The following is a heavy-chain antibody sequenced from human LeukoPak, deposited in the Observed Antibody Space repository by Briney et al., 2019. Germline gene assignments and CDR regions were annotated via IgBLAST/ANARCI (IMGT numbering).Heavy chain of an antibody. CDR3: ARRVVRGNWFDP. CDR1: GYTFTSYY. J-gene: IGHJ5*02. CDR2: INPNSGGT. V-gene: IGHV1-2*06. D-gene: IGHD4-23*01. Sequence: ASVKVSCKASGYTFTSYYMHWVRQAPGQGLEWMGRINPNSGGTNYAQKFQGRVTMTRDTSISTAYMELSRLRSDDTAVYYCARRVVRGNWFDPWGQGTLVTVSS.